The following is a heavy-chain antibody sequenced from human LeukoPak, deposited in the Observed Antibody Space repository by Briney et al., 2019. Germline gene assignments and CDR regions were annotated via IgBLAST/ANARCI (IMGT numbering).Heavy chain of an antibody. V-gene: IGHV3-74*01. D-gene: IGHD3-22*01. Sequence: PGGSLRLSCAASGFTFSSYWMHWVRQAPGKGLVWVSRINSDATTTTYADSVKGRFTISRDNAKNILYLQMTSLRAEDTAVYYCAKVPVSGFYSYFENWGQGALVTVSS. CDR2: INSDATTT. CDR3: AKVPVSGFYSYFEN. J-gene: IGHJ4*02. CDR1: GFTFSSYW.